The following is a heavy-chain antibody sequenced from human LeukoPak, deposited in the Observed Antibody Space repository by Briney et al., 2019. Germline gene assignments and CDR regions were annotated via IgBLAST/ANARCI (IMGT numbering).Heavy chain of an antibody. CDR3: ARGKVVRPAANSLYYYYGMDV. V-gene: IGHV3-15*01. Sequence: GGSLRLSCAASGFTFSNAWMSWVRQALGKGLEWVGRIKSKTDGGTTDYAAPVKGRFTISRDDSKNTLYLQMNSLKTEDTAVYYCARGKVVRPAANSLYYYYGMDVWGQGTTVTVSS. CDR2: IKSKTDGGTT. CDR1: GFTFSNAW. D-gene: IGHD2-2*01. J-gene: IGHJ6*02.